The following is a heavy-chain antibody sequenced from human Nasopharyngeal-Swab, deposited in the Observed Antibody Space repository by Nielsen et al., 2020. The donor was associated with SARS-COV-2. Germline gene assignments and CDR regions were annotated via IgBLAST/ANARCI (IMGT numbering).Heavy chain of an antibody. CDR2: IYYSGST. CDR1: GGSISSYY. D-gene: IGHD6-19*01. Sequence: SETLSLTCTVSGGSISSYYWSWIRQPPGKGLEWIAYIYYSGSTNYNPSLKSRVTISVDTSKNQFSLKLSSVTAADTAVYYCARGVSGWYAIDYWGQGTLVTVSS. CDR3: ARGVSGWYAIDY. V-gene: IGHV4-59*01. J-gene: IGHJ4*02.